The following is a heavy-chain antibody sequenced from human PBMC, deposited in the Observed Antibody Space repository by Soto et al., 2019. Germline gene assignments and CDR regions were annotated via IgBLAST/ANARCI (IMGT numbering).Heavy chain of an antibody. D-gene: IGHD3-10*01. Sequence: QIQLVESGGDVVQPGRSLRLSCAASGFNFGFFGMHWVRQAPGKGLEWVAFISGDGINTHDADSVRGRFTLSRDYSKKTMYLQMDTLREDDTALYYCARGNLSFDFDSWGQGTLVTVSS. CDR3: ARGNLSFDFDS. CDR2: ISGDGINT. V-gene: IGHV3-30*03. J-gene: IGHJ4*02. CDR1: GFNFGFFG.